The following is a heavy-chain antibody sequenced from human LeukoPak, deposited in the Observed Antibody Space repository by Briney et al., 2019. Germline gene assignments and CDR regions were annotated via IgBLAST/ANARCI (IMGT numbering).Heavy chain of an antibody. CDR2: IYYSAVT. Sequence: SETLSLTCTFSGTSISSYYWTWIRQPPGKGLEWIGHIYYSAVTNYSPSLKSRVTISLDTAKNQVSLKLNSVTAADTAVYYCARALAVVGSPFDYWGQGHLVTVSS. J-gene: IGHJ4*02. V-gene: IGHV4-59*08. CDR3: ARALAVVGSPFDY. CDR1: GTSISSYY. D-gene: IGHD6-19*01.